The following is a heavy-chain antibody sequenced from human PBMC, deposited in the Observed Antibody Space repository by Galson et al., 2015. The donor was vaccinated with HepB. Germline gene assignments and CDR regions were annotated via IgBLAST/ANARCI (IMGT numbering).Heavy chain of an antibody. CDR2: IKQDGSEK. CDR1: GFTLSDHW. J-gene: IGHJ4*02. V-gene: IGHV3-7*05. Sequence: SLRLSCAASGFTLSDHWMNWVRQAPGKGLEWVANIKQDGSEKKYVDSVKGRFTISRDNAKNSLYLQMNSLRAEDTAVYYCASGGYSDYDPLDYWGQGTLVTVSS. CDR3: ASGGYSDYDPLDY. D-gene: IGHD5-12*01.